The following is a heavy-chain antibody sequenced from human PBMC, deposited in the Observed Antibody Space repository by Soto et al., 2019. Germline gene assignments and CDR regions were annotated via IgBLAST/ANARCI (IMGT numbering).Heavy chain of an antibody. J-gene: IGHJ5*02. V-gene: IGHV4-31*03. CDR2: IYVTGAV. CDR1: GAALNSGNYY. D-gene: IGHD2-21*01. Sequence: SETLSLTCSVSGAALNSGNYYWSWIRQVPGKGLEWIGHIYVTGAVDYNPSPRDRITISQDTSERQFSLNLRLVTAADTAVYYCARLRIATNNYKWFDPWGQGTLVTVSS. CDR3: ARLRIATNNYKWFDP.